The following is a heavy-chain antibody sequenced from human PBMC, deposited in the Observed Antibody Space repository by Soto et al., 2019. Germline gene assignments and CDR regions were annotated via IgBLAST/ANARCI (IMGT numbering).Heavy chain of an antibody. J-gene: IGHJ6*02. Sequence: ASVKFSCKASGYTFTGYYMHWVRQAPGQGLEWMGWINPNSGGANYAQKLQGWVTMTRDTSISTAYMELSRLRSDDTAVYYCAREKDTGMGDYSYGMDVWAKGPWEPSP. CDR3: AREKDTGMGDYSYGMDV. V-gene: IGHV1-2*04. CDR2: INPNSGGA. CDR1: GYTFTGYY. D-gene: IGHD5-18*01.